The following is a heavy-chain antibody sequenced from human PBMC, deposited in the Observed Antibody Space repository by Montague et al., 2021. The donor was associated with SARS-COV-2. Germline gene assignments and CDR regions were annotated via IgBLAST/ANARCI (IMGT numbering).Heavy chain of an antibody. J-gene: IGHJ6*02. CDR2: LYTSGST. Sequence: SETLSLTCTVSGGSISNYYWTWSLQPPGKGLLWIGRLYTSGSTTYNPSPRSRVTMSVDTSKNQFSLNVTSATAADTAIYYCAGETGYSRGWRYSYVMDVWGQGTTVTVS. CDR3: AGETGYSRGWRYSYVMDV. D-gene: IGHD6-19*01. V-gene: IGHV4-4*07. CDR1: GGSISNYY.